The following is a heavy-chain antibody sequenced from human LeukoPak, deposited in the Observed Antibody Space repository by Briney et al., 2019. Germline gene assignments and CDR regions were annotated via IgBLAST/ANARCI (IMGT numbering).Heavy chain of an antibody. V-gene: IGHV3-43*02. CDR1: GFTVGDYA. Sequence: PGGSLRLSCAASGFTVGDYAMHWVRQAPGKGLEWVSLICGDGGSTYYADSVRGRFTISRNNSKNSLYLQMNSLRTEDTALYYCAKDRITMVRGVLGYWGQGTLVTVSS. D-gene: IGHD3-10*01. CDR3: AKDRITMVRGVLGY. CDR2: ICGDGGST. J-gene: IGHJ4*02.